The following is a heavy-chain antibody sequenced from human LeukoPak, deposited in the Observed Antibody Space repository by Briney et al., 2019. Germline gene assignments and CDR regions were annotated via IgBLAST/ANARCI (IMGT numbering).Heavy chain of an antibody. V-gene: IGHV3-74*01. D-gene: IGHD5-18*01. Sequence: GGSLRLSCAASGFTFSDYWMHWVRQAPGKGLVWVSRINSDGTSTTYADSVKGRFTISRDNAKNTVYLQMNSLTAEDTAVYYCARKGGYGLDFDYWGQGTLVTVSS. CDR2: INSDGTST. CDR1: GFTFSDYW. CDR3: ARKGGYGLDFDY. J-gene: IGHJ4*02.